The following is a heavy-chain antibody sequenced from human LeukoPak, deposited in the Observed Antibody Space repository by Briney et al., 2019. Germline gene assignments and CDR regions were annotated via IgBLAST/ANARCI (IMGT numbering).Heavy chain of an antibody. V-gene: IGHV3-74*03. Sequence: PGGSLRLSCAASGFTFSSYWMHWVRQAPGKGLVWVSRINSDGSSTKCADSVKGRFTISRDNSKNTLYLQMNSLRAADTAVYYCARVVGSTAIFNAFDIWGQGTMVTVSS. CDR2: INSDGSST. D-gene: IGHD1-26*01. CDR1: GFTFSSYW. J-gene: IGHJ3*02. CDR3: ARVVGSTAIFNAFDI.